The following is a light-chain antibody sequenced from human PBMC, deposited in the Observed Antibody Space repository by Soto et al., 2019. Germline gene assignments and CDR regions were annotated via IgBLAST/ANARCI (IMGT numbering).Light chain of an antibody. CDR1: QSVSSSY. V-gene: IGKV3-20*01. Sequence: EIVLTQSPGTLSLSPGERATLSCRASQSVSSSYLAWYQQKPGQAPRLPIYGASGRATGIPGRFSGSGSGTDFTLTISRLEPEDFAVYYCQQYGRSPFTFGRGTKVDIK. CDR3: QQYGRSPFT. J-gene: IGKJ3*01. CDR2: GAS.